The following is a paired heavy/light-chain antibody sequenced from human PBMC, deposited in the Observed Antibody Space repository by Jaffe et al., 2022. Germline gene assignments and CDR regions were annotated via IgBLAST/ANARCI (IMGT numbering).Light chain of an antibody. Sequence: EIVMTQSPATLSLSPGERATLSCRASQNVNSNVAWYQQKPGQAPRLLIYGASARATDIPVRFSGSGSGTEFTLTISSLQSEDFAVYFCQQYDNWPPLTFGGGTKVEIK. CDR2: GAS. J-gene: IGKJ4*01. V-gene: IGKV3-15*01. CDR3: QQYDNWPPLT. CDR1: QNVNSN.
Heavy chain of an antibody. D-gene: IGHD3-10*01. V-gene: IGHV4-34*01. CDR2: INHSGTT. CDR1: GGSLSGYY. CDR3: ARGRSYYGTGIGGTGKFFQF. J-gene: IGHJ1*01. Sequence: QVQLQQWGAGLLKPSETLSLTCAVSGGSLSGYYWSWIRQSPGKGLEWIAEINHSGTTNYNPSLESRVTISEDTSRNQFSVKLSSVTAADTAVYYCARGRSYYGTGIGGTGKFFQFWGQGTLVIVSS.